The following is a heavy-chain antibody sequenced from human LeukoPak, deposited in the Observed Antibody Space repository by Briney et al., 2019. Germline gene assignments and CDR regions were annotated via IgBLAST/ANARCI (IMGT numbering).Heavy chain of an antibody. Sequence: PSETLSLTCTVSGGSISGYYWSWIRQPPGKGLEWIGSIYYSGSTYYNQSLKSRVTISVDTSKKQFSLKLSSVTAADTAVYYCARGRGDYTLCYFDFWGQGTLVTVSS. J-gene: IGHJ4*02. D-gene: IGHD4-17*01. CDR3: ARGRGDYTLCYFDF. CDR1: GGSISGYY. V-gene: IGHV4-59*05. CDR2: IYYSGST.